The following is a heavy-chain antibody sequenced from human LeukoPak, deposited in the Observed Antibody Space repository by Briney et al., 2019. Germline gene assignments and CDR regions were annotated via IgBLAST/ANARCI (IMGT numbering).Heavy chain of an antibody. CDR1: GYSFTTYW. Sequence: GESLKISCKGSGYSFTTYWIGWVRQMPGKGLEWMGIIYPGDPDTRYSPSFQGQVTISADKSISTAYLQWSSLRASDTAMYYCARQASFVYGGNSGPQPIDYWGQGTLVTVSS. D-gene: IGHD4-23*01. CDR3: ARQASFVYGGNSGPQPIDY. CDR2: IYPGDPDT. V-gene: IGHV5-51*01. J-gene: IGHJ4*02.